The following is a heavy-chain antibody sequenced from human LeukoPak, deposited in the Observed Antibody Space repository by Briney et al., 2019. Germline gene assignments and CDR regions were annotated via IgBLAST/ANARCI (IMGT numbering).Heavy chain of an antibody. CDR2: ISYDGSSK. Sequence: GGSLRLSCAASGFPFSSYVMHWVRQAPGKGLEWVAVISYDGSSKYYGDSVKGRFTISRDNSKDTLYLQMNSLRVEDTAVYFCAKDYTKRARQQLIRDWGQGTLVSVSS. D-gene: IGHD6-13*01. CDR1: GFPFSSYV. V-gene: IGHV3-30*18. CDR3: AKDYTKRARQQLIRD. J-gene: IGHJ4*02.